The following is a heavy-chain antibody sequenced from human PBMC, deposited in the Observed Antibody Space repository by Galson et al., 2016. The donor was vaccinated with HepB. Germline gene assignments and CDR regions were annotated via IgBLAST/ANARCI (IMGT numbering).Heavy chain of an antibody. Sequence: SLRLSCAASGFTFNGYDMSWVRQAPGKGLEWVSSISGSGHSRYYADSVKGLFTISRDNSKNTLYLQMNSLRAEDTAVYYCAKSGGDGYNHWYFDLWGRGTLVTVSS. V-gene: IGHV3-23*01. CDR1: GFTFNGYD. CDR2: ISGSGHSR. D-gene: IGHD5-24*01. J-gene: IGHJ2*01. CDR3: AKSGGDGYNHWYFDL.